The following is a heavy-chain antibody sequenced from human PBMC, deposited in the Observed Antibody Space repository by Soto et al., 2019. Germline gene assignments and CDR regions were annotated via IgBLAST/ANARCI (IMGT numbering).Heavy chain of an antibody. V-gene: IGHV3-23*01. CDR2: ISGSGGST. Sequence: PGGSLRLSCAASGFTFSSYAMSWVRQAPRKGLEWVSAISGSGGSTYYADSVKGRFTISRDNSKNTLYLQMNSLRAEDTAVYYCAKETPYLTMIVVAMFDYWGQGTLVTVSS. D-gene: IGHD3-22*01. CDR1: GFTFSSYA. CDR3: AKETPYLTMIVVAMFDY. J-gene: IGHJ4*02.